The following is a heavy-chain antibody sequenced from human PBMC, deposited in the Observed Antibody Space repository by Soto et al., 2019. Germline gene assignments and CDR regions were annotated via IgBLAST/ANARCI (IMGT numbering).Heavy chain of an antibody. Sequence: ASVKVSCKASGYTFTSYAMHWVRQAPGQRLEWMGWINAGNGNTKYSQKFQGRVTITRDTSASTAYMELSSLRSEDTAVYYCARSLSGSTIGFYYYYMDVWGKGTTVTVSS. CDR1: GYTFTSYA. CDR2: INAGNGNT. CDR3: ARSLSGSTIGFYYYYMDV. D-gene: IGHD2-2*01. J-gene: IGHJ6*03. V-gene: IGHV1-3*01.